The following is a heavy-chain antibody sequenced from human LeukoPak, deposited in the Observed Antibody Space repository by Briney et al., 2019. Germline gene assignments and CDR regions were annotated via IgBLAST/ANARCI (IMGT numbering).Heavy chain of an antibody. CDR1: GCSVTTYW. V-gene: IGHV5-51*01. CDR2: IYPGDSDT. Sequence: GSSLKISCKGSGCSVTTYWIGWVRQMPGKGLEWMGIIYPGDSDTRYSPSFQGQVTISADKSISTAYLQWSSLKASDTAMYYCASGRGVTDFDYWGQGTLVTVSS. D-gene: IGHD3-10*01. CDR3: ASGRGVTDFDY. J-gene: IGHJ4*02.